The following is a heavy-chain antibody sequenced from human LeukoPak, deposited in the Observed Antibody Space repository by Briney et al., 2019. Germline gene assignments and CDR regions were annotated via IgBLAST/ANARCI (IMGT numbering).Heavy chain of an antibody. CDR3: SRVRGIAAAHGYLYYYMGV. CDR2: ISSRSRYI. CDR1: GFTSSDYS. J-gene: IGHJ6*03. D-gene: IGHD6-13*01. V-gene: IGHV3-21*01. Sequence: PGGSLRPSCAASGFTSSDYSTNWGRPAPGNVLEWVSSISSRSRYIFHADSVRGRFSIARDNAQHSPYLQTDCQRTEDTAVYYCSRVRGIAAAHGYLYYYMGVWRKATTVSVS.